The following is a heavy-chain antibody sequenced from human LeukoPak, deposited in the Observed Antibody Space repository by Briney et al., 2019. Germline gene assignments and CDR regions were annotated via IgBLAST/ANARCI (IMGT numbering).Heavy chain of an antibody. J-gene: IGHJ4*02. V-gene: IGHV1-2*02. D-gene: IGHD3-3*01. Sequence: ASVKVSCKASGYTFTDYYLHWVRQAPGQGLEWVGWINPNPNSGGTSYAQKFQGRVTMTRDTSINTAYMELSGLRFDDTAVYYCAREVWSGGWDYWGQGTLVTVSS. CDR1: GYTFTDYY. CDR2: INPNPNSGGT. CDR3: AREVWSGGWDY.